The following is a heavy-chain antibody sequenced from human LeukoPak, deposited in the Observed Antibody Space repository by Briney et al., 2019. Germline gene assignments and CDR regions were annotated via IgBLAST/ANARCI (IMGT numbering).Heavy chain of an antibody. D-gene: IGHD6-13*01. Sequence: ASVTVSFKASGYTFTVYYMHWVRQAPGQGLEWMGWINPNSGGTNYAQKFQGRVTMTRNTSISTAYMELSSLRSEDTAVYYCARGRWGIAAAGIDYWGQGTLVTVSS. V-gene: IGHV1-2*02. CDR2: INPNSGGT. CDR1: GYTFTVYY. CDR3: ARGRWGIAAAGIDY. J-gene: IGHJ4*02.